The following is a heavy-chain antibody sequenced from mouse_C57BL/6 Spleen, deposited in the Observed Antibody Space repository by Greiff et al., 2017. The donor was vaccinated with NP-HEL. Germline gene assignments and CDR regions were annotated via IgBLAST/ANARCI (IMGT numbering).Heavy chain of an antibody. V-gene: IGHV1-69*01. J-gene: IGHJ3*01. D-gene: IGHD2-3*01. Sequence: QVQLQQPGAELVMPGASVKLSCMASGYTFTSYWMHWVKQRPGQGLEWIGEIDPSDSYTNYNQKFKGKSTLTVDKSSSTAYMQLSSLTSEDSAVYYCARSGDGYYGFAYWGQGTLVTVSA. CDR3: ARSGDGYYGFAY. CDR2: IDPSDSYT. CDR1: GYTFTSYW.